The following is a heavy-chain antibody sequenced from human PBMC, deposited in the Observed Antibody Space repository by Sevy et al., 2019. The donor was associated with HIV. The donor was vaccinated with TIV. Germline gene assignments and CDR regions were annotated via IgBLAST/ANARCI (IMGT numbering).Heavy chain of an antibody. Sequence: ASVKVSCKASGYTFTGYYLHCVRQAPGQGLEWMGWINPNSGGTNYAQKFQGRVTMTRDTSISTAYMELSRLRSDDTAVYYCASDHDSSGYYPFGYWGQGTLVTVSS. J-gene: IGHJ4*02. D-gene: IGHD3-22*01. CDR1: GYTFTGYY. CDR3: ASDHDSSGYYPFGY. V-gene: IGHV1-2*02. CDR2: INPNSGGT.